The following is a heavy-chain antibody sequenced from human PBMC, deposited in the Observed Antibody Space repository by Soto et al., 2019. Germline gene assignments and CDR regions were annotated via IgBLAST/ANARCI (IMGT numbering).Heavy chain of an antibody. J-gene: IGHJ5*02. D-gene: IGHD3-22*01. CDR3: ARVRRWYDSSGYYWYNWFDP. Sequence: SETLSLTCTVSGDSISSNNYYWGWIRQPPGKGLEWIGGINYSGNTYYNPSLKSRVTISVDTSKNQFSLKLSSVTAADTAVYYCARVRRWYDSSGYYWYNWFDPWGQGTLVTVSS. V-gene: IGHV4-39*01. CDR2: INYSGNT. CDR1: GDSISSNNYY.